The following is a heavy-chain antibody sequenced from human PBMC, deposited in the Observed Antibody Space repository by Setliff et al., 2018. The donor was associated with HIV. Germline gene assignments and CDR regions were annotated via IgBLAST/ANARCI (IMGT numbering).Heavy chain of an antibody. D-gene: IGHD2-21*02. CDR3: ARHGVVTPVHYYYYYMDV. V-gene: IGHV1-69*13. Sequence: SVKVSCKASGGTFSSYAISWVRQAPGQGLEWMGGIIPIFGAANYAQKFQGRVTITADESTSTAYMELSSLRSEDTAVYYCARHGVVTPVHYYYYYMDVWGKGTTVTVSS. J-gene: IGHJ6*03. CDR2: IIPIFGAA. CDR1: GGTFSSYA.